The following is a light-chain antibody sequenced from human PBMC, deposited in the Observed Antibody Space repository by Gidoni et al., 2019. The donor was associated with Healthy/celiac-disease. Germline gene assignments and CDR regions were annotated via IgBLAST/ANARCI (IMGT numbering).Light chain of an antibody. CDR3: QQRSNWPPLT. CDR2: DAS. CDR1: QSVSSY. V-gene: IGKV3-11*01. J-gene: IGKJ4*01. Sequence: ETVLTQSPATLSLSPGARATLPCRTSQSVSSYLAWYQQKPGQAPRPLIYDASNRATGIPARFSGSGSGTDFTLTISSLEPEDFAVYYCQQRSNWPPLTFGGGTKVEIK.